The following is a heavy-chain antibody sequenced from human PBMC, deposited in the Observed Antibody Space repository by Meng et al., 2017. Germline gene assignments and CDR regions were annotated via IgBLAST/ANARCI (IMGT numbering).Heavy chain of an antibody. CDR2: IYYSGST. J-gene: IGHJ5*02. CDR3: ARGRVVNWFDP. D-gene: IGHD2-15*01. Sequence: QLPLRGSGPGLVKRSETLSLTCTVSGGSISSSSYYWGWIRQPPGKGLEWIGSIYYSGSTYYNPSLKSRVTISVDTSKNQFSLKLSSVTAADTAVYYCARGRVVNWFDPWGQGTLVTVSS. V-gene: IGHV4-39*07. CDR1: GGSISSSSYY.